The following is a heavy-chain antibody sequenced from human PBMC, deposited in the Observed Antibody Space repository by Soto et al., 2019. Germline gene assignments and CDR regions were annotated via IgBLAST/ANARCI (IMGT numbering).Heavy chain of an antibody. V-gene: IGHV4-39*01. CDR2: IYYSGST. CDR3: ARLGGDIAVAGPDY. D-gene: IGHD6-19*01. Sequence: SETLSLTCTVSGGSISSSSYYWGWIRQPPGKGLEWIGSIYYSGSTYYNPSLKSRVTISVDTSKNQFSLKLSSVTAADTAVYYCARLGGDIAVAGPDYWGQGTLVTVSS. J-gene: IGHJ4*02. CDR1: GGSISSSSYY.